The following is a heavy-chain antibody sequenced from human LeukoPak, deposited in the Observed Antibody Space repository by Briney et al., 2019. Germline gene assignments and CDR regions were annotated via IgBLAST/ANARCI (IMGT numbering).Heavy chain of an antibody. Sequence: SVKVSCKASGYTFTSYGISWVRQAPGQGLEWMGRIIPIFGTANYAQKFQGRVTITTDESTSTAYMGLSSLRSEDTAVYYCARDLVVVVPAAIPYYYYYMDVWGKGTTVTVSS. CDR2: IIPIFGTA. J-gene: IGHJ6*03. CDR1: GYTFTSYG. V-gene: IGHV1-69*05. CDR3: ARDLVVVVPAAIPYYYYYMDV. D-gene: IGHD2-2*01.